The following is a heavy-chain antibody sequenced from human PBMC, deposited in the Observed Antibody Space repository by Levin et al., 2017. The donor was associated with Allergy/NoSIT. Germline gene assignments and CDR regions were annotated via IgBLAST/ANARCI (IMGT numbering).Heavy chain of an antibody. Sequence: SQTLSLTCAVYGGSFSGYYWSWIRQPPGKGLEWIGDINHGKYTNYNPSLKSRVTISVDTSKNQFPLQLSSVTAADTAVYYCARVGDYDGPPRAFDIWGQGTMVAVSS. J-gene: IGHJ3*02. CDR1: GGSFSGYY. V-gene: IGHV4-34*01. CDR3: ARVGDYDGPPRAFDI. CDR2: INHGKYT. D-gene: IGHD3-16*01.